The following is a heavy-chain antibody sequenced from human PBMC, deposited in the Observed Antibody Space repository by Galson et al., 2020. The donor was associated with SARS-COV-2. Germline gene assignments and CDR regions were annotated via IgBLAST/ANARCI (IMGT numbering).Heavy chain of an antibody. CDR2: IDWDDDK. CDR1: GFSLSTSGMC. Sequence: SGPTLVKPTQTLTLTCTFSGFSLSTSGMCVSWIRQPPGKALEWLARIDWDDDKYYSTSLKTRLTISKDTSKNQVVLTMTNMDPVDTATYYCAHRDPGGSSGSFDYWGQGTLVTVSS. CDR3: AHRDPGGSSGSFDY. D-gene: IGHD6-13*01. V-gene: IGHV2-70*12. J-gene: IGHJ4*02.